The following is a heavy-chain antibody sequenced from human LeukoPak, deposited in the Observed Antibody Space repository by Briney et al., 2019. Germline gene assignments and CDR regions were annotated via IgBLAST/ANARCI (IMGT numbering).Heavy chain of an antibody. J-gene: IGHJ4*02. CDR1: GFTFSSYS. CDR3: ATILTGYYLIDY. Sequence: GGSLRLSCAASGFTFSSYSMNWVRQAPGKGLEWVSSISSSSSYIYYADSVKGRFTISRDNAKNSLYLQMNGLRAEDTAVYYCATILTGYYLIDYWGQGTLVTVSS. V-gene: IGHV3-21*01. CDR2: ISSSSSYI. D-gene: IGHD3-9*01.